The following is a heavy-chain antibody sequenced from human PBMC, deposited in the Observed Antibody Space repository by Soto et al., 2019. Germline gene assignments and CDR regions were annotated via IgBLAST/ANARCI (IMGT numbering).Heavy chain of an antibody. CDR1: GFTFSDYY. Sequence: GGSLRLSCAASGFTFSDYYMSWIRQAPGKGLEWVSYISSSSSYTNYADSVKGRFTISRDNAKNSLYLQMNSLRAEDTAVYYCARPSGYCTNGVCSNWFDPWGQGTPVTVSS. CDR2: ISSSSSYT. D-gene: IGHD2-8*01. J-gene: IGHJ5*02. CDR3: ARPSGYCTNGVCSNWFDP. V-gene: IGHV3-11*06.